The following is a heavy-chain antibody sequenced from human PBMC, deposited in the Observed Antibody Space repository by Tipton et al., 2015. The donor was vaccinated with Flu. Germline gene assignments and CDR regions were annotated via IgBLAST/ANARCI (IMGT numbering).Heavy chain of an antibody. V-gene: IGHV3-49*04. J-gene: IGHJ3*02. D-gene: IGHD6-19*01. CDR3: TRILVYSSGWDDDAFDS. CDR2: IRSNPYGGTT. Sequence: SLRLSCSTSGFTFGDYTLTWVRQAPGKGLEWVGLIRSNPYGGTTQYDASVKGRFTISRDHSKSIAYLQMDSLKTEDTAVYYCTRILVYSSGWDDDAFDSWGQAARVTVSS. CDR1: GFTFGDYT.